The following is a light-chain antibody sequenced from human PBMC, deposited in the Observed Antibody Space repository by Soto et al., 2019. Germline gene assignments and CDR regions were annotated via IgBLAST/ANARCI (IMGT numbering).Light chain of an antibody. J-gene: IGLJ1*01. CDR2: SVS. V-gene: IGLV2-14*01. CDR3: ISYTVSRSYV. Sequence: QSALTQPASASGSPGQSITISCSGTSSDIGAYDHVAWFQQFPGKTPKLIIYSVSNRPSGVSYRFSGSKSGNTASLTISGLQAEDEADYYCISYTVSRSYVFGTGTKATVL. CDR1: SSDIGAYDH.